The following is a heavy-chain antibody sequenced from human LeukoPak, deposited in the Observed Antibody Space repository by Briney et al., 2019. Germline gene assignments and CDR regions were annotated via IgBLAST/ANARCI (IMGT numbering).Heavy chain of an antibody. CDR1: GGTFSSYA. Sequence: SVKVSCKASGGTFSSYAISWVRQAPGQGLEWMGRIIPILGIANYAQKFQGRATITADKSTSTAYMELSSLRSEDTAVYYCATAELVVAAEYYFDYWGQGTLVTVSS. CDR3: ATAELVVAAEYYFDY. J-gene: IGHJ4*02. V-gene: IGHV1-69*04. D-gene: IGHD2-15*01. CDR2: IIPILGIA.